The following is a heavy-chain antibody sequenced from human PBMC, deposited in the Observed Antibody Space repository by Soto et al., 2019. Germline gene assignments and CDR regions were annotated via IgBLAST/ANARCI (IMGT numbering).Heavy chain of an antibody. CDR2: INPTGGGT. CDR3: ARALALYKSSDF. D-gene: IGHD1-1*01. J-gene: IGHJ4*02. V-gene: IGHV1-46*01. CDR1: GYTFTIYY. Sequence: QVQLVQSGAEVKKPGASVTLSCKASGYTFTIYYIQWVRQAPGQGLEWMGRINPTGGGTSYAQKFQGRVTMTSDTSTSTVYMEVNSLRSEDTAVYYCARALALYKSSDFWGQGTLLTVSS.